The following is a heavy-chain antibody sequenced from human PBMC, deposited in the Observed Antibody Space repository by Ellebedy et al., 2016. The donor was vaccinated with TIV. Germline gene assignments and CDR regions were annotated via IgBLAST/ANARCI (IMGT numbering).Heavy chain of an antibody. V-gene: IGHV3-23*01. CDR1: GFTFSNYA. D-gene: IGHD6-19*01. CDR3: ARDLDKSSGWYGGAAY. CDR2: IGGSGSST. Sequence: GESLKISCVASGFTFSNYAMTWVRQAPGKGLEWVSGIGGSGSSTYYADSVKGRFTISRDNSMTTLYLQMNSLRAEDTAVYYCARDLDKSSGWYGGAAYWGQGTLVTVSS. J-gene: IGHJ4*02.